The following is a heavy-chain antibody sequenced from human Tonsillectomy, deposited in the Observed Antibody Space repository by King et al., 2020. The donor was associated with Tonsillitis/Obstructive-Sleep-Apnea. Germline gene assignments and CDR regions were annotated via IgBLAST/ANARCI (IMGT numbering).Heavy chain of an antibody. CDR1: GGPFSGYA. CDR3: ARDAGYCTTTSCYQPLDY. D-gene: IGHD2-2*03. Sequence: VQLVESGAEVKKPGSSVKVSCKASGGPFSGYAINWVRQAPGQELEWMGRIIPIFNIANYAQKFQGRVTITADKSTRTAYMELNSLRSDDTAMYFFARDAGYCTTTSCYQPLDYWGQGTLVTVSS. V-gene: IGHV1-69*09. J-gene: IGHJ4*02. CDR2: IIPIFNIA.